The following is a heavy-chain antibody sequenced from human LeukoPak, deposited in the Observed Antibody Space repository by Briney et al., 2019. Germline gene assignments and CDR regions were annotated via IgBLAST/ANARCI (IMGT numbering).Heavy chain of an antibody. J-gene: IGHJ6*03. D-gene: IGHD6-13*01. Sequence: GGSLRLSCVASGFTFSSYGMHWVRQAPGKGLEWVAFIRYDGSNKYYADSVKGRFTISRDNSKNTLYLQMNSLRAEDTAVYYCAKAGGRGSSWFYYMDVWGKGTTVTVSS. V-gene: IGHV3-30*02. CDR1: GFTFSSYG. CDR3: AKAGGRGSSWFYYMDV. CDR2: IRYDGSNK.